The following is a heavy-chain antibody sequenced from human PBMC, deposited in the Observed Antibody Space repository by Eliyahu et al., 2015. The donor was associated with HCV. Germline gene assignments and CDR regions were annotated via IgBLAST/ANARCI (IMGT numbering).Heavy chain of an antibody. Sequence: EVQLVESGGGLVQPGRSLRLSCTASGFTFGDYAMSWFRRAPGKGLEWVGFIRSKAYGGXTEYAASVKGRFTISRDDSKSIAYLQMNSLKSEDTAVYYCTRDSGDVWPPLHYFDYWGQGTLVTVSS. CDR1: GFTFGDYA. J-gene: IGHJ4*02. V-gene: IGHV3-49*03. CDR3: TRDSGDVWPPLHYFDY. D-gene: IGHD3-10*01. CDR2: IRSKAYGGXT.